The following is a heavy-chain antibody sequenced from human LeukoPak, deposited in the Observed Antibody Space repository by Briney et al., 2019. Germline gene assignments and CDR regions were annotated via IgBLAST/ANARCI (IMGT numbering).Heavy chain of an antibody. Sequence: SETLSLTCAVYGGSFSGYYWSWIRQPPGKGLEWIGEINHSGSTNYNPSLKSRVTISVDTSKNRFSLKLSSVTAADTAVYYCARVNYSYGYDWGQGTLVTVSS. D-gene: IGHD5-18*01. CDR1: GGSFSGYY. V-gene: IGHV4-34*01. J-gene: IGHJ4*02. CDR2: INHSGST. CDR3: ARVNYSYGYD.